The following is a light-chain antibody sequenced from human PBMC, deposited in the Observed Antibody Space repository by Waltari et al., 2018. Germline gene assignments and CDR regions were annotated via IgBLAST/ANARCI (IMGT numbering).Light chain of an antibody. V-gene: IGLV2-23*03. Sequence: QSSLTQPATVPGPPGQSITMSCTRASSGVGSCNLVPWYQQHPGKAPKLIIYEGNERPSGVSNRFSGSKSGNTASLTISGLQAEDEAYYYCCSYAGGSTFVVFGGGTKLTVL. J-gene: IGLJ2*01. CDR3: CSYAGGSTFVV. CDR2: EGN. CDR1: SSGVGSCNL.